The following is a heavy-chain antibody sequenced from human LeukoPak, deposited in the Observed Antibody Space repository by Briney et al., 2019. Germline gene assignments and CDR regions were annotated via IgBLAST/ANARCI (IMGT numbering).Heavy chain of an antibody. Sequence: GGSLRLSCAASGFTFSTYWMHWVRQAPGKGLVWVSRINTDGSGKSYADSVKGRFTISRDNAKNMMYLQMNSLRAEDTAVYYCARDWRGYCDHWGQGALVTVSS. CDR2: INTDGSGK. D-gene: IGHD1-26*01. CDR1: GFTFSTYW. J-gene: IGHJ4*02. CDR3: ARDWRGYCDH. V-gene: IGHV3-74*01.